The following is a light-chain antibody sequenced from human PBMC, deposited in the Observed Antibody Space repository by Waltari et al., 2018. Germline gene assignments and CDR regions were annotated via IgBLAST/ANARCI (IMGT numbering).Light chain of an antibody. Sequence: QTVVTQEPSVTVSPGGTVTLTCASSTGAVTSGDYANWFQQKPGQAPRSLIFGANNKYSWTPARFSGSLLGDKAALTLSGVQPEDEAEYYCLLYYGGLWVFGGGTKLTVL. V-gene: IGLV7-43*01. J-gene: IGLJ3*02. CDR2: GAN. CDR1: TGAVTSGDY. CDR3: LLYYGGLWV.